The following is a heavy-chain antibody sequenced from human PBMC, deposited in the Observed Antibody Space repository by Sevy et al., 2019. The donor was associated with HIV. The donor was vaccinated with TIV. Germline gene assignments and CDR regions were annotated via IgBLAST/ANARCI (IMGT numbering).Heavy chain of an antibody. CDR2: ISSSSSTI. J-gene: IGHJ6*03. Sequence: GGSLRLSCAASGFTFSSYSMNWVRQAPGKGLEWVSYISSSSSTIYYADSVKGRFTISRDNAKNSLYLQMNSLRAEDTAVYYCARDRVYVGRYYYYYMDVWGKGTTVTVSS. CDR1: GFTFSSYS. D-gene: IGHD6-13*01. V-gene: IGHV3-48*01. CDR3: ARDRVYVGRYYYYYMDV.